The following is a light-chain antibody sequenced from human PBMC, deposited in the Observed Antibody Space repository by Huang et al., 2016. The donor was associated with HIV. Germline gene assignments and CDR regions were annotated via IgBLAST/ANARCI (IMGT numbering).Light chain of an antibody. J-gene: IGKJ4*01. V-gene: IGKV3-15*01. CDR2: EAS. CDR1: QNVRNN. Sequence: ETLMTQFLATLSVSPGERATPSCRASQNVRNNLAWYQQKPGQAARLLLYEASSKATGVPVRCSASGSGIDFTLTISSLQSEDFAVYYCQQFNNWPPAFGGGTTVEIK. CDR3: QQFNNWPPA.